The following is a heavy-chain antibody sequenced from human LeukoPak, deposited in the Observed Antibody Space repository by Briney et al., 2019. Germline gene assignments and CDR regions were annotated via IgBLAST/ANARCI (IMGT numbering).Heavy chain of an antibody. J-gene: IGHJ4*02. CDR3: ARGYGDYDFDY. CDR1: GGPFSGYY. Sequence: SETLSLTCAVYGGPFSGYYWSWIRQPPGKGLEWIGEINHSGSTNYNPSLKSRVTISVDTSKNQFSLKLSSVTAADTAVYYCARGYGDYDFDYWGQGTLVTVSS. D-gene: IGHD4-17*01. V-gene: IGHV4-34*01. CDR2: INHSGST.